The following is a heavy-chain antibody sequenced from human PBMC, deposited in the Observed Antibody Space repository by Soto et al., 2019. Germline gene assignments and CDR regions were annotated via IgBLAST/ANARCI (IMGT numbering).Heavy chain of an antibody. Sequence: ASVKVSCKASGYTFTSYYMHWVLQAPGQGLEWMGIINPSGGSTSYAQKFQGRVTMTRDTSTSTVYMELSSLRSEDTAVYYCARDDGDFPPDYWGQGTLVTVSS. J-gene: IGHJ4*01. V-gene: IGHV1-46*01. CDR3: ARDDGDFPPDY. CDR1: GYTFTSYY. CDR2: INPSGGST. D-gene: IGHD4-17*01.